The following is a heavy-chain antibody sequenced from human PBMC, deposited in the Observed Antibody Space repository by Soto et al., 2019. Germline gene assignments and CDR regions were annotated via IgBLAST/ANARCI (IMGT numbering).Heavy chain of an antibody. CDR1: GFTFSSYA. J-gene: IGHJ4*02. D-gene: IGHD6-19*01. CDR3: AKDRLLGDSSGWTYYFDY. Sequence: GGSLRLSCAASGFTFSSYAMSWVRQAPGKGLEWVSAISGSGGSTYYADSVKGRFTISRDNSKNTLYLQMNSLRAEDTAVYYCAKDRLLGDSSGWTYYFDYWGQGTLVTVSS. V-gene: IGHV3-23*01. CDR2: ISGSGGST.